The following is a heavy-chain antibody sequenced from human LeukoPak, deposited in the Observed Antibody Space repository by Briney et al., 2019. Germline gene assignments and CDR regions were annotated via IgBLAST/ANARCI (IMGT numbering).Heavy chain of an antibody. CDR2: INPSSGGT. D-gene: IGHD3-9*01. V-gene: IGHV1-2*04. Sequence: ASVKVSCKASGYTFTGYYMHWVRQAPGQGLEWMGWINPSSGGTNYAQKFQGWVTMTRDTPISTAYMELSRLRSDDTAVYYCARDGRAYYDILTGYYHFDYWGQGTLVTVSS. CDR3: ARDGRAYYDILTGYYHFDY. J-gene: IGHJ4*02. CDR1: GYTFTGYY.